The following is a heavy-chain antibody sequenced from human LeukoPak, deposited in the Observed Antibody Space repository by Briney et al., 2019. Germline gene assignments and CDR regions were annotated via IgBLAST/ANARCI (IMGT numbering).Heavy chain of an antibody. V-gene: IGHV4-61*02. CDR3: ARDRDGYNFRFDY. J-gene: IGHJ4*02. CDR2: IYTRGST. Sequence: SQTLSLTCTVCGGSISSGSYYWSSIRQPAGRGLERIGRIYTRGSTNYNPSLKSRVTISLDTCKNQFSLRLNSVTAADTAVYYCARDRDGYNFRFDYWGQGTLVTVSS. CDR1: GGSISSGSYY. D-gene: IGHD5-24*01.